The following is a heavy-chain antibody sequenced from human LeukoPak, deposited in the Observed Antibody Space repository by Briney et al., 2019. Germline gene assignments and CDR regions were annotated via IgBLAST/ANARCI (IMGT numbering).Heavy chain of an antibody. D-gene: IGHD2-15*01. Sequence: ASVKVSCKASGYTFTNYDINWVRQATGQGLEWMGWMNPNSGNTGYAQKFQGRVNMTRNTSISTAYMELSSLRSEDTAVYYCARYCSGGSCYKSRYGMDVWGQGTTVTVSS. V-gene: IGHV1-8*01. CDR1: GYTFTNYD. CDR2: MNPNSGNT. CDR3: ARYCSGGSCYKSRYGMDV. J-gene: IGHJ6*02.